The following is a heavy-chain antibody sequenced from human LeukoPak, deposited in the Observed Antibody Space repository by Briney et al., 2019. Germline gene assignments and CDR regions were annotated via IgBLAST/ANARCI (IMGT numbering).Heavy chain of an antibody. CDR2: IYSNGTT. Sequence: SQTLSLTCTVSRGSISSGSYYGSWIRQPAEKGLEWIGRIYSNGTTNHNPSLKSRATISVDTSKNLFSLKLSSVTAADTAVYYCARGRGRDVSFYYGMDVWGQGTTVTVSS. CDR1: RGSISSGSYY. CDR3: ARGRGRDVSFYYGMDV. D-gene: IGHD3-10*01. V-gene: IGHV4-61*02. J-gene: IGHJ6*02.